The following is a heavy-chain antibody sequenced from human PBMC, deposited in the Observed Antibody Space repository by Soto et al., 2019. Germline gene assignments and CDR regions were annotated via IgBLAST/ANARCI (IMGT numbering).Heavy chain of an antibody. CDR1: GYTLTELS. CDR2: FDPEDGET. D-gene: IGHD2-2*01. Sequence: QVQLVQSGAEVKKPGASVKVSCKVSGYTLTELSMHWVRQAPGKGLEWMGGFDPEDGETSYAQKFQGRVTMTEDTSTDTAYMELSSLRSEDTAVYYCATGGVVVVPAAPPSYNWFDPWGQGTLVTVSS. CDR3: ATGGVVVVPAAPPSYNWFDP. J-gene: IGHJ5*02. V-gene: IGHV1-24*01.